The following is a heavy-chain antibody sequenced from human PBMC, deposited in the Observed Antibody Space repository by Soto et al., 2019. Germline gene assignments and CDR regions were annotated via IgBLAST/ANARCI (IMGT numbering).Heavy chain of an antibody. CDR2: IYYSGST. D-gene: IGHD1-1*01. V-gene: IGHV4-59*01. CDR3: ASTANDHSKTGGWYYYYYYMDV. CDR1: GGSISSYY. Sequence: SETLSLTCTVSGGSISSYYWSWIRQPPGKGLEWIGYIYYSGSTNYNPSLKSRVTISVDTSKNQFSLKLSSVTAADTAVYYWASTANDHSKTGGWYYYYYYMDVWGKGTTVTVSS. J-gene: IGHJ6*03.